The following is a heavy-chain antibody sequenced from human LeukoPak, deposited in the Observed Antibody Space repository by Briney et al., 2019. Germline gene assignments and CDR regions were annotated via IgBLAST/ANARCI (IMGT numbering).Heavy chain of an antibody. J-gene: IGHJ5*02. CDR1: GGSISSYY. V-gene: IGHV4-59*01. Sequence: PSETLSLICTVSGGSISSYYWSWIRQPPGKGLEWIGYIYYSGSTNYNPSLKSRVTISVDTSKNQFSLKLSSVTAADTAVYYCARGQADYGDTDNWFDPWGQGTLVTVSS. CDR3: ARGQADYGDTDNWFDP. D-gene: IGHD4-17*01. CDR2: IYYSGST.